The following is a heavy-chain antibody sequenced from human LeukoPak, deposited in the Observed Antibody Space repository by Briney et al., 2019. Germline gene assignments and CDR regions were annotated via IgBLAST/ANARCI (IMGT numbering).Heavy chain of an antibody. D-gene: IGHD3-22*01. CDR3: ARSNYFYDSSGPFDY. Sequence: PSETLSLTCTVSGGSISSYYWSWIRQPPGKGLEWIGYIYYSGSTNYNPSLKSRVTMSVDTSKNQFSLKLSSVTAADTAVYYCARSNYFYDSSGPFDYWGQGTLVTVSS. CDR2: IYYSGST. V-gene: IGHV4-59*12. CDR1: GGSISSYY. J-gene: IGHJ4*02.